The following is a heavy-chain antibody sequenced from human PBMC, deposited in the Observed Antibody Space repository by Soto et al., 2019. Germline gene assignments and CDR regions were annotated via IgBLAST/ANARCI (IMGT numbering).Heavy chain of an antibody. CDR2: IYHSGNT. D-gene: IGHD1-26*01. J-gene: IGHJ5*01. CDR1: GDSISSTIW. V-gene: IGHV4-4*02. CDR3: ARGETRKPRDT. Sequence: QVHLQESGPGLVKPSVTLALTCAVSGDSISSTIWWSWGRQPPGKGLEWIGEIYHSGNTKYNPSLKSRVIRSVDKSKNQFFLNLNAVNAADTAVYYCARGETRKPRDTWGRGTLVTVSS.